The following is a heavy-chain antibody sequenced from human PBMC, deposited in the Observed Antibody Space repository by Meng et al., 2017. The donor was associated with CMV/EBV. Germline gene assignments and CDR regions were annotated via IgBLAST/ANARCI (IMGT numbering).Heavy chain of an antibody. J-gene: IGHJ4*02. CDR3: ARTEMATIPLLDYFDY. D-gene: IGHD5-24*01. V-gene: IGHV4-39*07. Sequence: QLQLQESGPGLVKPSETLSLTGTVSGGSISSSSYYWGWIRQPPGKGLEWIGSIYYSGSTYYNPSLKSRVTISVDTSKNQFSLKLSSVTAADTAVYYCARTEMATIPLLDYFDYWGQGTLVTVSS. CDR1: GGSISSSSYY. CDR2: IYYSGST.